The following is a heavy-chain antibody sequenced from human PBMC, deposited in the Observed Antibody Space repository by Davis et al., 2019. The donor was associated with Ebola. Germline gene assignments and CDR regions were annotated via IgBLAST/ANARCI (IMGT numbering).Heavy chain of an antibody. CDR3: ARGGGFGGYGMDV. CDR1: GGSSSGYY. D-gene: IGHD3-10*01. V-gene: IGHV4-34*01. J-gene: IGHJ6*02. CDR2: INYSGST. Sequence: MPSETLSPTCAVYGGSSSGYYWTWIRQPPGKGLEWIGEINYSGSTNYNPSLKSRVTISVDTSKNQFSLKLSSVTAADTAVYYCARGGGFGGYGMDVWGQGTTVTVSS.